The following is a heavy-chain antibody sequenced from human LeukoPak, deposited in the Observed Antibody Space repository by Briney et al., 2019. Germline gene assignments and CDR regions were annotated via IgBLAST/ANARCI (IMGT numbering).Heavy chain of an antibody. Sequence: SETLSLTCTVSGGSVNSGSYYWNWIRQPPGKGLEWIEYIYYSGSTNYNPSLKSRVTISVDTSKNQFSLKLSSVTAADTAVYYCARAAYSGSYHSDYWGQGTLVTVSS. CDR1: GGSVNSGSYY. V-gene: IGHV4-61*01. CDR3: ARAAYSGSYHSDY. J-gene: IGHJ4*02. CDR2: IYYSGST. D-gene: IGHD1-26*01.